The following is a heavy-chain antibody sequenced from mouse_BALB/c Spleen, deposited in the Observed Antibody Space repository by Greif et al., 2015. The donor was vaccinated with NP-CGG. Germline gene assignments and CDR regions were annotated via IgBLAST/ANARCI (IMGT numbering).Heavy chain of an antibody. Sequence: LVESGPELVKPGASVKISCKASGYAFSSSWMNWVKQRPGQGLEWIGRIYPGDGDTNYNGKFKGKATLTADKSSSTAYMQLSSLTSVDSAVYFCAREGGITTAIYYAMDYWGQGTSVTVSS. CDR3: AREGGITTAIYYAMDY. V-gene: IGHV1-82*01. CDR2: IYPGDGDT. J-gene: IGHJ4*01. CDR1: GYAFSSSW. D-gene: IGHD1-2*01.